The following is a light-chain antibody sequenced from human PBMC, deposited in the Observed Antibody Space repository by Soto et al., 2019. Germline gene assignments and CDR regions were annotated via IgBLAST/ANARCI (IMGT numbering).Light chain of an antibody. Sequence: ETVLTQSPATLSLSPGERATLSCRANQSISSYLAWYQQKPGQAPRVLIYDASKSATAIRARFSGSGSGTDFTLTISNLGPEDSAVYLCQQRSTWTPLFTFGPGTKVDIK. J-gene: IGKJ3*01. CDR3: QQRSTWTPLFT. V-gene: IGKV3-11*01. CDR1: QSISSY. CDR2: DAS.